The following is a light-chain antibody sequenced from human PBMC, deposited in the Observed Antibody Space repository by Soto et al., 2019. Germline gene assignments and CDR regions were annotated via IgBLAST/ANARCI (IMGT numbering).Light chain of an antibody. V-gene: IGKV3-15*01. J-gene: IGKJ4*01. Sequence: EIVMTQSPATLSVSPGERATLSYRASQSVSSNLAWYQQKPGQAPRLLIYGASTRATGIPARFSGGGSGTEFTLTISSLQSEDFAVYYCQQYNNWPSLTFGGGTKVEIK. CDR3: QQYNNWPSLT. CDR2: GAS. CDR1: QSVSSN.